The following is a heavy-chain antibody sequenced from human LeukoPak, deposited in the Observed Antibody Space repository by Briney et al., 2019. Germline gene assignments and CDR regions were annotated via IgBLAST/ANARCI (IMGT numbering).Heavy chain of an antibody. J-gene: IGHJ6*04. V-gene: IGHV3-7*01. Sequence: GLSLRLSCAPSGFTFSSYWMSWVRQPPGKGLDWVANIKQDGSEKYYVDSVKGRFTISGDNAKNSLYLQMNSLRADDTAVYYCARKAYGLDVWGKGTTVTVSS. CDR2: IKQDGSEK. CDR1: GFTFSSYW. CDR3: ARKAYGLDV.